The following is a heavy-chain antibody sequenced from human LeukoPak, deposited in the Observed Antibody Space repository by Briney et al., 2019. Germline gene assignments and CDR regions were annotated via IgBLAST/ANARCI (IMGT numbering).Heavy chain of an antibody. CDR2: ISGSGGST. CDR1: GFTFSSYA. Sequence: GGSLRLSCAASGFTFSSYAMSWVRQAPGKGLEWVSAISGSGGSTYYADSVKGRFTISRDNSKNTLYLQMNSLRAEDTAAYYCAKAGFYDFWSGYLWTAPYYFDYWGQGTLVTVSS. V-gene: IGHV3-23*01. D-gene: IGHD3-3*01. CDR3: AKAGFYDFWSGYLWTAPYYFDY. J-gene: IGHJ4*02.